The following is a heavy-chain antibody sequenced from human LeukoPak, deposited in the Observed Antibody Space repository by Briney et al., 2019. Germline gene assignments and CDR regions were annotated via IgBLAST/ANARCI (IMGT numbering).Heavy chain of an antibody. V-gene: IGHV3-48*03. Sequence: GGSLRLSCAASGFTFSSYEMNWVRQAPGKGLEWVSYISSSGSTIYYADSVKGRFTISRDNAKNSLYLQMNSLRAEDTAVYYCASLYGDYGDRNFDYWGQGTLVTVSS. D-gene: IGHD4-17*01. CDR1: GFTFSSYE. J-gene: IGHJ4*02. CDR3: ASLYGDYGDRNFDY. CDR2: ISSSGSTI.